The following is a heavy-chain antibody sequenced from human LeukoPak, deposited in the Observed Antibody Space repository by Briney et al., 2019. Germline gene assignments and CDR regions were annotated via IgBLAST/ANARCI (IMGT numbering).Heavy chain of an antibody. J-gene: IGHJ6*02. D-gene: IGHD2-15*01. Sequence: GGSLRLSCAASGFTFSSYSMDWVRQAPRKGLEWVSSISSSSSYIYYADSVKGRFTISRDNAKNSLYLQMNSLRAEDTAVYYCARGSGNYYYYYGMDVWGQGTTVTVSS. V-gene: IGHV3-21*01. CDR1: GFTFSSYS. CDR3: ARGSGNYYYYYGMDV. CDR2: ISSSSSYI.